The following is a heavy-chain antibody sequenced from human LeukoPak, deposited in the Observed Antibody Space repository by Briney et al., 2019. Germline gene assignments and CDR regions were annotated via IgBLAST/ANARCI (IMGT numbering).Heavy chain of an antibody. CDR1: EFTFSTYS. CDR3: ARSYRTPPYSFDL. D-gene: IGHD3-16*02. J-gene: IGHJ4*02. V-gene: IGHV3-48*04. CDR2: ISGNSGAI. Sequence: GGSLRLSCAASEFTFSTYSFNWVRQAPGKGLEWISYISGNSGAIYYADSVKGRFTISRDDAKNSLFLQMNGLRADDTGVYFCARSYRTPPYSFDLWGQGTLVTVSS.